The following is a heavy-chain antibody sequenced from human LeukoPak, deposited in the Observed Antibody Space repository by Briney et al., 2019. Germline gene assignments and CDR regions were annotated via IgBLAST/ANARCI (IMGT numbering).Heavy chain of an antibody. V-gene: IGHV3-21*01. CDR3: ARGGIAAAGAYFDY. D-gene: IGHD6-13*01. Sequence: NPGGSLRLSCAASGFTFSSCSMNWVRQAPGKGLEWVSSISSSSSYIYYADSVKGRFTISRDNAKNSLYLQMNSLRAEDTAVYYCARGGIAAAGAYFDYWGQGTLVTVSS. CDR1: GFTFSSCS. CDR2: ISSSSSYI. J-gene: IGHJ4*02.